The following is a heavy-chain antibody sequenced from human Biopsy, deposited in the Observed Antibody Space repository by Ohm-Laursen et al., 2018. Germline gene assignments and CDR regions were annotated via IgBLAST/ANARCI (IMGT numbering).Heavy chain of an antibody. CDR2: INPKSGGT. Sequence: GSSVKVSCKVSGYTFTGYYLHWVRQAPGQGLEWMGWINPKSGGTHYLEKFRGRVTMTRDTSISTAYMEVSSLRSDDTAVYYCAIDGNDFLIDYLKIDQWGQGTLVTVSS. J-gene: IGHJ4*02. D-gene: IGHD3-3*01. CDR3: AIDGNDFLIDYLKIDQ. V-gene: IGHV1-2*02. CDR1: GYTFTGYY.